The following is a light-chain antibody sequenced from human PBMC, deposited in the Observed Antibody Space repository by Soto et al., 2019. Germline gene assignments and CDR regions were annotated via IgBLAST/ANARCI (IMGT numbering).Light chain of an antibody. CDR3: PSSDSSFVV. CDR2: ENN. V-gene: IGLV6-57*04. Sequence: NFMLTQPHSVSESPGKTVTISCTRSSGSIANNYMQWYQQRPGSAPTTVIFENNQRPSGVPDRFSGSTDGSSNSASPTISGLHAEDEADYCCPSSDSSFVVFGGGTKVTVL. J-gene: IGLJ2*01. CDR1: SGSIANNY.